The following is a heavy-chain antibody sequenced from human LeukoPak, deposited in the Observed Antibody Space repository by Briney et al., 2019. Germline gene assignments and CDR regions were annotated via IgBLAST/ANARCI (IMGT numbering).Heavy chain of an antibody. J-gene: IGHJ4*02. V-gene: IGHV4-61*05. CDR2: IYTSGST. Sequence: SETLSLTCTVSGGSISSSSYYWGWIRQPPGKGLEWIGRIYTSGSTNYNPSLKSRVTMSVDTSKNQFSLKLSSVTAADTAVYYCARGAYDFWSGSFYYFDYWGQGTLVTVSS. CDR3: ARGAYDFWSGSFYYFDY. CDR1: GGSISSSSYY. D-gene: IGHD3-3*01.